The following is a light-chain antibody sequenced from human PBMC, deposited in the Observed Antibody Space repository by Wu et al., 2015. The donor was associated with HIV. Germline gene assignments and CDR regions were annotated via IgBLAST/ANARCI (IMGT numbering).Light chain of an antibody. J-gene: IGKJ1*01. Sequence: TGDRVTITCRANESISSXLAWYQQKTGEAPKVLIYAASTLQSGVPSRFSGSGSGTDFTLTISCLQSEDFASYYCQQYYSYPRMFGQGTKVEIK. CDR1: ESISSX. CDR2: AAS. CDR3: QQYYSYPRM. V-gene: IGKV1-8*01.